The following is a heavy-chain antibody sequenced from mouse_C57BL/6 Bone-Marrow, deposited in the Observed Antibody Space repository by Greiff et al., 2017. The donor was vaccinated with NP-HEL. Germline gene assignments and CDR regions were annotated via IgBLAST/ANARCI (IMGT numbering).Heavy chain of an antibody. CDR1: GYSITSGYY. CDR2: ISYDGSN. D-gene: IGHD2-5*01. Sequence: EVQLQESGPGLVKPSQSLSLTCSVTGYSITSGYYWNWIRQFPGNKLEWMGYISYDGSNNYNPSLKNRISITRDTSKNQFFLKLNSVTTEDTATYYCARVEAYYSNYGYFDVWGTGTTVTVSS. J-gene: IGHJ1*03. CDR3: ARVEAYYSNYGYFDV. V-gene: IGHV3-6*01.